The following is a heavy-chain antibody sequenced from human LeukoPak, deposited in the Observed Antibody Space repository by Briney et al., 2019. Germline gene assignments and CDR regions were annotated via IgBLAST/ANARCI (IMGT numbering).Heavy chain of an antibody. Sequence: SETLSLTCAVYGGSFSGYYWSWIRQPPGKGLEWIGEINHSGSTNYNPSLKSRVTISVDTSKNQFSLKLSSVTAADTAVYYCAKTLSSSWMPVDYWGQGTLVTVSS. CDR3: AKTLSSSWMPVDY. J-gene: IGHJ4*02. D-gene: IGHD6-13*01. V-gene: IGHV4-34*01. CDR2: INHSGST. CDR1: GGSFSGYY.